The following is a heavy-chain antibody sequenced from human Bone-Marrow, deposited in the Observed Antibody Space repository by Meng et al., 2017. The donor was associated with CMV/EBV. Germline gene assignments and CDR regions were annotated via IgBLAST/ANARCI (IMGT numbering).Heavy chain of an antibody. D-gene: IGHD6-19*01. V-gene: IGHV6-1*01. CDR2: TYYRSKWYN. Sequence: VSSTSAAWNWIRQSPSRGLEWLGRTYYRSKWYNDYAVSVKSRITINPDTSKNQFSLQLNSVTPEDTAVYYCARDRFKWLVPQGWFDPWGQGTLVTVSS. CDR1: VSSTSAA. J-gene: IGHJ5*02. CDR3: ARDRFKWLVPQGWFDP.